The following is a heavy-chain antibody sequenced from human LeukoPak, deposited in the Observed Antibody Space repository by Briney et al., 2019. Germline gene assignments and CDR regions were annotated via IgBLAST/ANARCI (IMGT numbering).Heavy chain of an antibody. CDR1: GGSISSGGYY. CDR3: ARFGPYYDSSGYYFDY. CDR2: IYYSGST. V-gene: IGHV4-31*03. Sequence: SETLSLTCTVSGGSISSGGYYWSWIRQHPGKGLEWIGYIYYSGSTYYNPSLKSRVTISVDTSKNQFSLKLSSVTAADTAVYYCARFGPYYDSSGYYFDYWGQGTLVTVSS. J-gene: IGHJ4*02. D-gene: IGHD3-22*01.